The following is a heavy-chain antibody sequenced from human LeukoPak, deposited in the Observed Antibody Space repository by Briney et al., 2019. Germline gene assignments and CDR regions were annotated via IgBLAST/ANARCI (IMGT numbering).Heavy chain of an antibody. CDR1: GFTFSSYA. CDR2: ISAGGSNT. CDR3: ARVGPTYYFDY. D-gene: IGHD1-26*01. Sequence: GGSLRLSRAASGFTFSSYAMSWVRQAPGKGLEWFSAISAGGSNTYSADSVKGRFTISRDNSKNTLYLQVNSLRAEDTAVYYCARVGPTYYFDYWGQGTLVTVSS. J-gene: IGHJ4*02. V-gene: IGHV3-23*01.